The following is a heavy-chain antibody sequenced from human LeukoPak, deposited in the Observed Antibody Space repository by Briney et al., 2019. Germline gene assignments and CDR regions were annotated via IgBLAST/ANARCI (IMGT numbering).Heavy chain of an antibody. Sequence: SETLSLTCTVSGYSISSGYYWGWIRQTPGKGLEWIGYIYHGGRTDYNPSLKSRVTISVDTSKNQFSLKLSSVTAADTAVYYCARGRRDCSSTSCYLLLGYYFDYWGQGTLVTVSS. J-gene: IGHJ4*02. CDR3: ARGRRDCSSTSCYLLLGYYFDY. CDR1: GYSISSGYY. CDR2: IYHGGRT. V-gene: IGHV4-38-2*02. D-gene: IGHD2-2*01.